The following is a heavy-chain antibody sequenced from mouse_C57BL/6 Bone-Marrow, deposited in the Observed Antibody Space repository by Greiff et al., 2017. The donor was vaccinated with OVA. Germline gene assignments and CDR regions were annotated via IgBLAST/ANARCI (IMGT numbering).Heavy chain of an antibody. V-gene: IGHV5-16*01. CDR2: INYDGSST. CDR1: GFTFSDYY. J-gene: IGHJ4*01. D-gene: IGHD2-3*01. CDR3: ARIYDPDALDY. Sequence: EVQLMESEGGLVQPGSSMKLSCTASGFTFSDYYMAWVRQVPEKGLEWVANINYDGSSTYYQDTFKSRFIISRDNAKNILYLQMSSLKSEDTATYYCARIYDPDALDYWGQGTSVTVSS.